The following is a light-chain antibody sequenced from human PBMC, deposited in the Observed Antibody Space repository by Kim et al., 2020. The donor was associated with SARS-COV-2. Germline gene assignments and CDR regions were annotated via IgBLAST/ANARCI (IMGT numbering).Light chain of an antibody. Sequence: EIVLTQSPATLSLSPGERATLSCRASQSVSGYLAWYQQKPGQAPRFLIYDASNRAPGITDRFSVSGSGTDFTLTISSLEPEDFAVYYCQQRSDWPWTFGQGTKVEIK. J-gene: IGKJ1*01. V-gene: IGKV3-11*01. CDR1: QSVSGY. CDR3: QQRSDWPWT. CDR2: DAS.